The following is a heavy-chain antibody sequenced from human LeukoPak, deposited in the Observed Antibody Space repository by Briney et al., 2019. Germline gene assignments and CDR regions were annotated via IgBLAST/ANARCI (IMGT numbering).Heavy chain of an antibody. CDR1: GGSISSYY. CDR2: IYTSGST. Sequence: SETLSLTCTVSGGSISSYYWSWIRQPAGKGLEWIGRIYTSGSTNYNPSLKSRVTISVDTSKNQFSLKLSSVTAADTAVYYCARVGTYYYDSSGYWVYDYWGQGTLVTVSS. D-gene: IGHD3-22*01. CDR3: ARVGTYYYDSSGYWVYDY. V-gene: IGHV4-4*07. J-gene: IGHJ4*02.